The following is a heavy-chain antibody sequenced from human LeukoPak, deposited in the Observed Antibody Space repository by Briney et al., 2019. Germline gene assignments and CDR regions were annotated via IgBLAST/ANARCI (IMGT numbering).Heavy chain of an antibody. V-gene: IGHV3-30-3*01. Sequence: GGSLRLSCAASGFTFSSYAMHWVRQAPGKGLEWVAVISYDGSNKYYADSVKGRFTISRDNSKNTLYLQTNSLRAEDTAVYYCARELADWGQGTLVTVSS. CDR1: GFTFSSYA. CDR2: ISYDGSNK. CDR3: ARELAD. J-gene: IGHJ4*02.